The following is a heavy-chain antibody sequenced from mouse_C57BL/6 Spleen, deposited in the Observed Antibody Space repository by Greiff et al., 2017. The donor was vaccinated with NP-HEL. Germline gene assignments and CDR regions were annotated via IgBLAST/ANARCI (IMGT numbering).Heavy chain of an antibody. CDR2: INPNNGGT. J-gene: IGHJ1*03. V-gene: IGHV1-18*01. CDR3: ARSPPYDGYYDWYFDV. D-gene: IGHD2-3*01. CDR1: GYTFTDYN. Sequence: VQLQQSGPELVKPGASVKIPCKASGYTFTDYNMDWVKQSHGKSLEWIGDINPNNGGTIYNQKFKGKATLTVDKSSSTAYMELRSLTSEDTAVYYCARSPPYDGYYDWYFDVWGTGTTVTVSS.